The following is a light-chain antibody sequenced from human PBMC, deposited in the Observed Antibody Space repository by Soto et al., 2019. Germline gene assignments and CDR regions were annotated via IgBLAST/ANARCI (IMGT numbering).Light chain of an antibody. CDR3: SLYAGSNTDVV. V-gene: IGLV2-8*01. Sequence: QSALTQPPSASGSPGQSVTISCTGTSSDIGGYGYVSWYQQHPGKAPKLMIYEVTKRASGVPGRFSGSKSGNTASLTVSGLQAEDEADYFCSLYAGSNTDVVFGGGTKLTVL. CDR2: EVT. CDR1: SSDIGGYGY. J-gene: IGLJ2*01.